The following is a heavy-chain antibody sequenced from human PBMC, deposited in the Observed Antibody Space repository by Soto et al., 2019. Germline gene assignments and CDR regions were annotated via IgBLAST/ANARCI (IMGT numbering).Heavy chain of an antibody. Sequence: QVQLQESGPGLVKPSETLSLTCAVSGGSINGHFCGWFRQPPGKGLEWIGYTHYSEDTDYNPSLKSQVTISLDSSKNQFSLRLSSVTAADTAVYYGATGGGWLTDYWGQGTLVTVSS. J-gene: IGHJ4*02. D-gene: IGHD3-16*01. CDR2: THYSEDT. CDR1: GGSINGHF. CDR3: ATGGGWLTDY. V-gene: IGHV4-59*11.